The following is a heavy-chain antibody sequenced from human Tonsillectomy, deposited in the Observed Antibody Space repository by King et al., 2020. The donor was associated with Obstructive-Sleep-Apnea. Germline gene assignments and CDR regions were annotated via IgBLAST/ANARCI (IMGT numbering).Heavy chain of an antibody. Sequence: QLVQSGGGLVQPGGSLRLSCAASGFTVSSNYMTWVRQAPGKGLELVSVISIGDSTYYADSVKGRFTISRDNSKNTLYLQMNSLRAEDTAVYYCARVYGDYVSGLDYWGQGTLVTVSS. CDR1: GFTVSSNY. CDR2: ISIGDST. V-gene: IGHV3-66*01. D-gene: IGHD4-17*01. J-gene: IGHJ4*02. CDR3: ARVYGDYVSGLDY.